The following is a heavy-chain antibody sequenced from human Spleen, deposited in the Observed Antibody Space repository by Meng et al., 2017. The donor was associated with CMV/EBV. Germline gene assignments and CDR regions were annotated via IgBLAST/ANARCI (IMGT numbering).Heavy chain of an antibody. V-gene: IGHV3-30*02. CDR1: EFSFTSYD. CDR3: AKDADRVTGATSHLDY. CDR2: IRYDGSHD. J-gene: IGHJ4*03. Sequence: GESLKISCAASEFSFTSYDMNWVRQAPGKGLEWVTFIRYDGSHDYYADSVKGRFIISRDNSKNTLYLQMNSLRAEDTAIYYCAKDADRVTGATSHLDYWGQGTTVTVSS. D-gene: IGHD1-7*01.